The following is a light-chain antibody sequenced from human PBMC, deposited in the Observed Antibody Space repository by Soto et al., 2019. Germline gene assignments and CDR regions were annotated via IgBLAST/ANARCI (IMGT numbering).Light chain of an antibody. CDR3: CSYAGSYTWV. J-gene: IGLJ3*02. V-gene: IGLV2-11*01. Sequence: QSALTQPRSVSGSPGQSVTTSCTGTNSDVGAYNYVSWYQQHPGKAPKLMLYDVSRRPSGVPDRFSGSKSGNTASLTISGLQAEDEADYYCCSYAGSYTWVFGGGTKLTGL. CDR1: NSDVGAYNY. CDR2: DVS.